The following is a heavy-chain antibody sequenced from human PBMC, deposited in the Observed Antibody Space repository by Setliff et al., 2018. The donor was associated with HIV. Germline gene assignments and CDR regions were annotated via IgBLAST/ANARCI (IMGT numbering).Heavy chain of an antibody. Sequence: TLSLTCAVYGASFSDYYWSWIRQPPGKGLEWIGEIFHSGSTTYNPSLKSRVTISVDMSKNQFPLNLSSVTAADTAVYYCARLLRSGYSTTWYEGGAAWWFDPWGQGTLVTVSS. CDR3: ARLLRSGYSTTWYEGGAAWWFDP. CDR1: GASFSDYY. CDR2: IFHSGST. J-gene: IGHJ5*02. D-gene: IGHD6-13*01. V-gene: IGHV4-34*12.